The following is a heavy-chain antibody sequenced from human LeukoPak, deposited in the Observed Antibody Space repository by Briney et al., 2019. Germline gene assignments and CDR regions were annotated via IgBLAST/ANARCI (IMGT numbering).Heavy chain of an antibody. V-gene: IGHV3-23*01. CDR1: GSIFTFYA. CDR3: AKWDGDLYYYYYMDV. CDR2: ISGSGDST. J-gene: IGHJ6*03. Sequence: PGGSLRLSCAASGSIFTFYAMSWVRQAPGKGLEWVSVISGSGDSTYYADSVKGRFTISRDNSKNTLYQQMDSLRAEDTAVYYCAKWDGDLYYYYYMDVWGKGTTVTVSS. D-gene: IGHD4-17*01.